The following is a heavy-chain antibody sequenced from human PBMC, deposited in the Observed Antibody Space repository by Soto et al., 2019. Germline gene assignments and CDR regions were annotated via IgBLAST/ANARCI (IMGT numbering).Heavy chain of an antibody. D-gene: IGHD5-18*01. J-gene: IGHJ5*02. V-gene: IGHV4-31*03. CDR2: IYYSGST. CDR3: ARDQRWGYSYGSGFDP. Sequence: SETLSLTCTVSGGSISSGGYYWSWIRQHPGKGLEWIGYIYYSGSTYYNPSLKSRVTISVDTSKNQFSLKLSSVTAADTAVYYCARDQRWGYSYGSGFDPWGQGTLVTVSS. CDR1: GGSISSGGYY.